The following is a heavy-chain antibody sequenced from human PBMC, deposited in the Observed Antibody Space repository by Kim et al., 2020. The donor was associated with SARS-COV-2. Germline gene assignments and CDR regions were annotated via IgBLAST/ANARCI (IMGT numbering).Heavy chain of an antibody. CDR1: GGTFSSYA. CDR3: ARAHVDYDFWSGYYLPNWFDP. V-gene: IGHV1-69*13. D-gene: IGHD3-3*01. J-gene: IGHJ5*02. CDR2: IIPIFGTA. Sequence: PSVKVSCKASGGTFSSYAISWVRQAPGQGLEWMGGIIPIFGTANYAQKFQGRVTITADESTSTAYMELSSLRSEDTAVYYCARAHVDYDFWSGYYLPNWFDPWGQGTLVTVSS.